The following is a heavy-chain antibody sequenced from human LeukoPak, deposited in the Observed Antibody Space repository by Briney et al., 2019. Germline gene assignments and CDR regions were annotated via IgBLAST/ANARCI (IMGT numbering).Heavy chain of an antibody. CDR3: SRESGAFCPFGH. D-gene: IGHD1-26*01. CDR1: GGSISNTNW. Sequence: PSGTLSLTCDVSGGSISNTNWWSWVRQPPGQGLEWIGEVSLAGQTNYNPSLNGRVTMSLDESSSQLSLKLTSVTAADTAIYYCSRESGAFCPFGHWGQGTLVIVPS. V-gene: IGHV4-4*02. J-gene: IGHJ4*02. CDR2: VSLAGQT.